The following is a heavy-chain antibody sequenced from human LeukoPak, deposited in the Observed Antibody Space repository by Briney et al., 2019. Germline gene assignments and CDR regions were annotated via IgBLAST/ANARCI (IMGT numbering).Heavy chain of an antibody. CDR3: VRVRHGDSFDY. CDR1: GFTFRDLY. D-gene: IGHD4-17*01. Sequence: GVSLRLSCAASGFTFRDLYMDWVRQAPGKGLEGVGRIRTAANSYTTDYATSVKGRFTISRDDSRNSLFLQMNSLKTEDTAVYYCVRVRHGDSFDYWGQGTLVTVSS. J-gene: IGHJ4*02. V-gene: IGHV3-72*01. CDR2: IRTAANSYTT.